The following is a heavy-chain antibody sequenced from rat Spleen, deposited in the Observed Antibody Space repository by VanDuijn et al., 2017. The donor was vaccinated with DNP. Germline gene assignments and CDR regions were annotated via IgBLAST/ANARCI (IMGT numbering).Heavy chain of an antibody. CDR2: ISTSGSRT. J-gene: IGHJ3*01. CDR3: ARRGETSNWFAY. V-gene: IGHV5-31*01. Sequence: EVQLVESGGDLVQPGRSLKLSCVASGFTFNNYWMTWIRQAPKKGLEWVATISTSGSRTYYPDSVKGRFTISRDNAKSSLYLQMNSLKSEDTATYYCARRGETSNWFAYWGQGTLVTVSS. D-gene: IGHD4-3*01. CDR1: GFTFNNYW.